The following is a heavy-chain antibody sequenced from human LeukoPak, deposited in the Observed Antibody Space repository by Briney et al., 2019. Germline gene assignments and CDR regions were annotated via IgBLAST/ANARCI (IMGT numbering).Heavy chain of an antibody. CDR3: ARAMVRGVLNDY. J-gene: IGHJ4*02. Sequence: GSLRPSCAASGFTFSSYSMNWVRQAPGKGLEWVSSISSSSSYIYYADSVKGRFTISRDNAKNSLYLQMNSLRAEDTAVYYCARAMVRGVLNDYWGQGTLVTVSS. V-gene: IGHV3-21*01. CDR2: ISSSSSYI. CDR1: GFTFSSYS. D-gene: IGHD3-10*01.